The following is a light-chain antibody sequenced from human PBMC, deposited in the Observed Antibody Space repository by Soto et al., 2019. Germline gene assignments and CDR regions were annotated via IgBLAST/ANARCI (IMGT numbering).Light chain of an antibody. Sequence: EIVLTQSPAALSLSPGDRATLSCGASQSVSSSYLAWYQQKPGLAPRLLIYDASSRATGIPDRFSGSGSGTDFTLTISRLEPEDFAVYYCQQYGSSPPRITFGQGTRLEIK. CDR1: QSVSSSY. J-gene: IGKJ5*01. V-gene: IGKV3D-20*01. CDR3: QQYGSSPPRIT. CDR2: DAS.